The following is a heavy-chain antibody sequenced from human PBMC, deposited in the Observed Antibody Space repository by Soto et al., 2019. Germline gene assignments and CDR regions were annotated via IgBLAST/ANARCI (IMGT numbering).Heavy chain of an antibody. J-gene: IGHJ5*02. V-gene: IGHV4-39*01. D-gene: IGHD3-16*01. CDR3: ARNFGVQDQRSPLWWFDP. CDR1: DGSISSGSYY. Sequence: QLQLQESGPGLVQPSETLSLTCSVSDGSISSGSYYWGWLRQPPGKGLVWIGSIFNSGTMYYNPTLKSRVMISVDTSKHQFALKLNSVTAADTAVYYCARNFGVQDQRSPLWWFDPWGQGTLVTVSS. CDR2: IFNSGTM.